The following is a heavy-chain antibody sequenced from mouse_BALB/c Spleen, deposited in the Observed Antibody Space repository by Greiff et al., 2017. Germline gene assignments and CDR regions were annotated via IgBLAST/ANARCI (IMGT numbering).Heavy chain of an antibody. V-gene: IGHV1-69*01. CDR3: ARGITTSDYYAMDY. CDR1: GYTFTDYW. Sequence: VQLQQPGAELVMPGASVKMSCKASGYTFTDYWMHWVKQRPGQGLEWIGAIDTSDSYTSYNQKFKGKATLTVDESSSTAYMQLSSLTSEDSAVYYCARGITTSDYYAMDYWGQGTSVTVSS. J-gene: IGHJ4*01. D-gene: IGHD2-4*01. CDR2: IDTSDSYT.